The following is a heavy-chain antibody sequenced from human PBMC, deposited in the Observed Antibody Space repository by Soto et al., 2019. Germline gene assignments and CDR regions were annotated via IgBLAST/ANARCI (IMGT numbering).Heavy chain of an antibody. CDR3: AKATTNGGWFNPFDA. V-gene: IGHV3-23*01. J-gene: IGHJ4*02. CDR1: GFSFVNFA. CDR2: LSGSGTST. D-gene: IGHD6-19*01. Sequence: GSLILSCAASGFSFVNFAMNWVRQAPGKGLECVSGLSGSGTSTYYADSVKGRFTISRDNSRDTLFLQMNSRTADDTAVYYCAKATTNGGWFNPFDAWGQGALVTVSS.